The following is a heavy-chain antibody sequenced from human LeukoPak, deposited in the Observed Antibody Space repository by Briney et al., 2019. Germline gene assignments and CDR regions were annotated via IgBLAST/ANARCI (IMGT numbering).Heavy chain of an antibody. CDR2: IWYDGSNK. CDR1: GFTFSSYG. J-gene: IGHJ5*02. D-gene: IGHD1-1*01. V-gene: IGHV3-33*06. CDR3: AQDLGWNGEFDP. Sequence: GGSLRLSCAASGFTFSSYGMHWVRQAPGKGLEWVAVIWYDGSNKYYADSVKGRFTISRDNSKNTLYLQMNSLRAEDTAVYYCAQDLGWNGEFDPWGQGTLVTVSS.